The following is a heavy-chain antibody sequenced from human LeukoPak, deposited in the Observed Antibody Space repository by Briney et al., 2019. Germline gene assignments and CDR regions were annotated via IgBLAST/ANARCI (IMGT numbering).Heavy chain of an antibody. CDR2: IWTDGDNK. CDR3: VRDQVPAHDWFDP. Sequence: GRSLRLSCAASGFTFRRYGMHWVRQAPGKGLEWVAVIWTDGDNKYYAESVKGRFAISRDDSENTLYLQMNSLRVEDTAVYFCVRDQVPAHDWFDPWGQGILVTVSS. CDR1: GFTFRRYG. J-gene: IGHJ5*02. V-gene: IGHV3-33*01.